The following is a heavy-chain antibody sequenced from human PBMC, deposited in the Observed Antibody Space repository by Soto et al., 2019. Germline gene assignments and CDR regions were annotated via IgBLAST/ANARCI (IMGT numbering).Heavy chain of an antibody. Sequence: GASLRLSCAASGFTFSDPYMDWVRHAPGKGLKWVGRTRNTCNSYTTESAASVKGRFTISRDDSKNSLYLQMNSLKTEDTAVYYCARGVLLWFGELLKGGTYYYYYMDVWGKGTTVTVS. CDR3: ARGVLLWFGELLKGGTYYYYYMDV. D-gene: IGHD3-10*01. CDR1: GFTFSDPY. V-gene: IGHV3-72*01. CDR2: TRNTCNSYTT. J-gene: IGHJ6*03.